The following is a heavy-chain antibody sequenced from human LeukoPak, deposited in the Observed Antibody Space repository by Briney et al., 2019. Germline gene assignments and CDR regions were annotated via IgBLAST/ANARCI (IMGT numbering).Heavy chain of an antibody. D-gene: IGHD3-3*01. Sequence: SETLSLTCTVSGGSISSYYWSWIRQPPGKGLEWIGYIYYSGSTNYNPSLKSRVTISVDTSKNQFSLKLSSVTAADTAVYYCARDRDFWSGYWPFDYWGQGTLVTVSS. CDR3: ARDRDFWSGYWPFDY. CDR2: IYYSGST. CDR1: GGSISSYY. V-gene: IGHV4-59*01. J-gene: IGHJ4*02.